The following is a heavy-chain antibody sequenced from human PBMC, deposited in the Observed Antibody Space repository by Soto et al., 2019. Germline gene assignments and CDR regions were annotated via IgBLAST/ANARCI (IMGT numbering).Heavy chain of an antibody. J-gene: IGHJ2*01. CDR3: ASVHLPPYGSGWRSLYWYFEL. D-gene: IGHD6-19*01. CDR1: GGTFNSYA. Sequence: QVQLVQSGAEVKKPGSSVKVSYKASGGTFNSYALTWVRQAPGHGLEWMGGIIPIFRSTNYALKFQGRVMITGNRSTSITNPELSSLGSDDSAVYFCASVHLPPYGSGWRSLYWYFELWGRGTLVTVSS. V-gene: IGHV1-69*06. CDR2: IIPIFRST.